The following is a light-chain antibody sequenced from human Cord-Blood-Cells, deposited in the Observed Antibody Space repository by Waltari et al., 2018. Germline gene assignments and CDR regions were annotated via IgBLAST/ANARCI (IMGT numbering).Light chain of an antibody. J-gene: IGKJ3*01. CDR1: QSVSSY. CDR2: DAS. CDR3: QQRSNWPPIFT. Sequence: DIVLTQSPATLSLSPGERATLSCRASQSVSSYLAWYQQKPGQAPRLLIYDASNRATGIPARFRGSGSGTDFTLTISSLEPEGFAVYYCQQRSNWPPIFTFGPGTKVDIK. V-gene: IGKV3-11*01.